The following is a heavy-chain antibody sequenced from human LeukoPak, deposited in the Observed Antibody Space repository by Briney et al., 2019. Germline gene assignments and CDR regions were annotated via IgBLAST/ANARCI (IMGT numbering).Heavy chain of an antibody. Sequence: ASVKVSCKASGYTFTSFGISWVRQAPGQGLEWMGWINPNSGGTIYAQNFQGRVTMTRDTSICTAYMELTRLRSDDTAVYYCARDASYCGGDCYYYYYYGMDVWGQGTTVTVSS. J-gene: IGHJ6*02. D-gene: IGHD2-21*02. CDR1: GYTFTSFG. CDR3: ARDASYCGGDCYYYYYYGMDV. CDR2: INPNSGGT. V-gene: IGHV1-2*02.